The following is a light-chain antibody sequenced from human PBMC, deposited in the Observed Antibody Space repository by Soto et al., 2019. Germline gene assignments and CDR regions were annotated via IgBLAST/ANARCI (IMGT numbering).Light chain of an antibody. J-gene: IGKJ2*02. V-gene: IGKV1-33*01. CDR2: DAA. Sequence: IQMTQSPSSLSASVGDRITTTGQASQDIKDDVIWYQHKPGKAPKLLIYDAASLGTGVSSRFSGSGSGTHFTLAISSLQPEDIATYYCQQFYSVPCTFGQGTKLEIK. CDR3: QQFYSVPCT. CDR1: QDIKDD.